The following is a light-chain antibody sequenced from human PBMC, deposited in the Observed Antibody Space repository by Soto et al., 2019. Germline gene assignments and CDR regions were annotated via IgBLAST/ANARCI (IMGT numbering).Light chain of an antibody. Sequence: DIVLTQSPATLSLSPGERATLSCRSSHSVGTYLAWYQQKPGQAPRLLIYGSSNRATGIPARFSGSGSGTDFFLTISSLEPEDFAVYYCQQRTNWPSLFTFGPGTKVDIK. J-gene: IGKJ3*01. CDR2: GSS. CDR3: QQRTNWPSLFT. CDR1: HSVGTY. V-gene: IGKV3-11*01.